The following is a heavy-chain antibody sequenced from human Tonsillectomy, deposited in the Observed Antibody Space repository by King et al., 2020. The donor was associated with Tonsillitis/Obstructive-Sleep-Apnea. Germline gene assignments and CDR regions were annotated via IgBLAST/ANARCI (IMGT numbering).Heavy chain of an antibody. V-gene: IGHV1-69*04. CDR3: ARDSALEDSDFWSGYYTGVRGFDS. Sequence: VQLVQSGAEVKKPGSSVKVYCKASGGTFSSYAISWVRQAPGQGPEWMGRIIPSLNIANYAQKFQGRVTITADESTSTAYMDLSSLRSEDTAVYYCARDSALEDSDFWSGYYTGVRGFDSWGQGTPVTVS. D-gene: IGHD3-3*01. CDR1: GGTFSSYA. CDR2: IIPSLNIA. J-gene: IGHJ3*02.